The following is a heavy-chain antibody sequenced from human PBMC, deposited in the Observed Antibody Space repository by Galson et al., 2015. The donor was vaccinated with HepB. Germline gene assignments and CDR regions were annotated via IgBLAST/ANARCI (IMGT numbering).Heavy chain of an antibody. Sequence: YLRLSCAASGFTFSSYAMHWVRQAPGKGLEWVAVISYDGSNKYYADSVKGRFTISRDNSKNTLYLQMNSLRAEDTAVYYCARDVGQQLVLHYWGQGTLVTVSS. D-gene: IGHD6-13*01. J-gene: IGHJ4*02. CDR3: ARDVGQQLVLHY. V-gene: IGHV3-30-3*01. CDR2: ISYDGSNK. CDR1: GFTFSSYA.